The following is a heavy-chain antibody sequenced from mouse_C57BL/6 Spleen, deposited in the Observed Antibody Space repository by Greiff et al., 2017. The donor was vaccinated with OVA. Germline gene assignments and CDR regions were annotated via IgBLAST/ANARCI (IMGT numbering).Heavy chain of an antibody. J-gene: IGHJ2*01. V-gene: IGHV1-26*01. CDR2: INPNNGGT. Sequence: VQLQQSGPELVKPGASVKISCKASGYTFTDYYMNWVKQSHGKSLEWIGDINPNNGGTSYNQKFKGKATLTVDKSSSTAYMELRSLTSEDSAVYYCARTELLLDYWGQGTTLTVSS. CDR1: GYTFTDYY. CDR3: ARTELLLDY.